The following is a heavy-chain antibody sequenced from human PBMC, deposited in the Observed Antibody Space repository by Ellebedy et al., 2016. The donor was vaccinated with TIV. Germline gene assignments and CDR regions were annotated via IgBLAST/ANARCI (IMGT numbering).Heavy chain of an antibody. CDR1: GFSFRSYW. V-gene: IGHV3-7*01. CDR2: IYQDSSDE. CDR3: ARRGSYGDYAVQINSWFDP. Sequence: GESLKISCAASGFSFRSYWMSWVRQAPGKGLEWVANIYQDSSDEYYVDSVKGRFTISRDNDNKALFLQMNSLRVEDTAVYYCARRGSYGDYAVQINSWFDPWGQGTLVTVSS. J-gene: IGHJ5*02. D-gene: IGHD4-17*01.